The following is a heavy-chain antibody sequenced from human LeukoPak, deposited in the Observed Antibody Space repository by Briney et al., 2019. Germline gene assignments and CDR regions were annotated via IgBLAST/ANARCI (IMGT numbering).Heavy chain of an antibody. CDR1: GFSFSDFW. D-gene: IGHD3-10*01. V-gene: IGHV3-74*01. CDR2: IRGDGYDT. Sequence: GGSLRLSCTASGFSFSDFWMHWVRQVPGKGLVWVSRIRGDGYDTNYADSVRGRFTISRDNAQNTLYPQMNSLRTEDTAVYYCASDRVLGSGSLDNWGQGTLVTVSS. J-gene: IGHJ4*02. CDR3: ASDRVLGSGSLDN.